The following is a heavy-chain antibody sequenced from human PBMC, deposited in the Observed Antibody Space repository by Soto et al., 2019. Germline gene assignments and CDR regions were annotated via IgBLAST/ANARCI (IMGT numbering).Heavy chain of an antibody. CDR1: GFTFSSYA. CDR3: ARGPGYYFDY. J-gene: IGHJ4*02. Sequence: GGSLRLSCAASGFTFSSYAMHWVRQAPGKGLEYVSAISSNGGSTYYASSVKGRFTISRDNSKNTLYLQMGSLRAEDMAVYYCARGPGYYFDYWGQGTLVTVSS. CDR2: ISSNGGST. V-gene: IGHV3-64*01.